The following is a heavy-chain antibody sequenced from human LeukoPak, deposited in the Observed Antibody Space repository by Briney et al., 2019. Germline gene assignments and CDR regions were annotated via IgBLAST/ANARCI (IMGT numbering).Heavy chain of an antibody. D-gene: IGHD2-21*01. CDR3: VKDPRDTYGTNWFVS. CDR1: GFIFWNYA. V-gene: IGHV3-23*01. J-gene: IGHJ5*01. CDR2: ISGTGGAT. Sequence: PGGSLRLSCVASGFIFWNYAMSWVRQAPGKGLQWVSQISGTGGATCYAGFARDRFTISRDNSKKTLYLQMSGLRVEDTAMYYCVKDPRDTYGTNWFVSWGQGTLLIVSS.